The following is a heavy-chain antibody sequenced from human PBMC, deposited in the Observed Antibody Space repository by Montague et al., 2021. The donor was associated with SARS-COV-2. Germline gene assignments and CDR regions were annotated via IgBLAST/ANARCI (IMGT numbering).Heavy chain of an antibody. J-gene: IGHJ4*02. CDR3: ARRRRFGVPGAGGAYFDH. D-gene: IGHD2-2*01. CDR1: GDSISGYY. V-gene: IGHV4-59*08. Sequence: SETLSLTCTVSGDSISGYYWTWIRQAPEKGLEWIGYIYHTGSTNYNPSFKGRVIISVDTSTNQLSLRLTSVSAADSAKYFCARRRRFGVPGAGGAYFDHWGQGTQVTVSS. CDR2: IYHTGST.